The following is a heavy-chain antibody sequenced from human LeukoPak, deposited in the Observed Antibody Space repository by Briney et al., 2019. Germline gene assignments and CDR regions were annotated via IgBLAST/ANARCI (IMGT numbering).Heavy chain of an antibody. CDR3: ARSRGSGSYFGYMDV. V-gene: IGHV4-59*01. D-gene: IGHD3-10*01. Sequence: SETLSLTCTVSGGSISSYYWSWIRQPAGKGLEWIGYIYYSGSTNYNPSLKSRVTISVDTSKNQFSLKLSSVTAADTAVYYCARSRGSGSYFGYMDVWGKGTTVTISS. CDR2: IYYSGST. CDR1: GGSISSYY. J-gene: IGHJ6*03.